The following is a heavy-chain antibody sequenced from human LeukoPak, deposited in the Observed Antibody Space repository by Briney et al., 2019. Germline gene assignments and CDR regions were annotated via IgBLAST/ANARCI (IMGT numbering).Heavy chain of an antibody. CDR2: IYYSGST. D-gene: IGHD6-13*01. V-gene: IGHV4-59*08. J-gene: IGHJ2*01. CDR1: GGSISSYY. Sequence: SETLSLTCTVSGGSISSYYWSWIRQPPGKGLEWIGYIYYSGSTNYNPSLKSRVTISVDTSKKQFSLKLSSVTAADTAVYYCARPPQYSNNWFDLWGRGTLVTVSS. CDR3: ARPPQYSNNWFDL.